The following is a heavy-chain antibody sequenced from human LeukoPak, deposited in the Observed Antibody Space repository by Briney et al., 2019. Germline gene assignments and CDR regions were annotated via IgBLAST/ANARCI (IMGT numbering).Heavy chain of an antibody. CDR3: AKDNPVLHY. J-gene: IGHJ4*02. CDR2: ISKDESNK. V-gene: IGHV3-30*18. CDR1: GFSFSTFG. Sequence: GGSLRLSCAASGFSFSTFGMHWVRQTPGKGLEWVSHISKDESNKYYADSMKGPFTVSRDTSKNTLFLQVNSLRVEDTAVYYCAKDNPVLHYWGQGTLVTVSS.